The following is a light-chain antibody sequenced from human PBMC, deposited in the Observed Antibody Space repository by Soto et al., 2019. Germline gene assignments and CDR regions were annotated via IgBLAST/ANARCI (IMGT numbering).Light chain of an antibody. CDR3: QQYNNWLWT. V-gene: IGKV3-15*01. Sequence: EIVMTQSTATLSVSPGERATLYCRASQSVSSNLAWYQQKPGQAPRLLIYGASTRATGNPARFSGSGSGTEFTLTISSLQSEDFAVYYCQQYNNWLWTFGQGTKVDI. CDR1: QSVSSN. CDR2: GAS. J-gene: IGKJ1*01.